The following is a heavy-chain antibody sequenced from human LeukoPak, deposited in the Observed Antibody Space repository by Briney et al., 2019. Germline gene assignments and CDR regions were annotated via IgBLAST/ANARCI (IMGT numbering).Heavy chain of an antibody. J-gene: IGHJ3*02. CDR1: GYTFTDYY. V-gene: IGHV1-2*02. Sequence: ASVKASCKASGYTFTDYYLHWVRQAPGQGLEWMGWLNPKTGGTNYAQKFQGKVTMTRDTSISTAYMEVPRLRSDDTAVYYCAKDASTDIIVVPGAFDIWGQGTRVTVYS. CDR3: AKDASTDIIVVPGAFDI. D-gene: IGHD2-2*01. CDR2: LNPKTGGT.